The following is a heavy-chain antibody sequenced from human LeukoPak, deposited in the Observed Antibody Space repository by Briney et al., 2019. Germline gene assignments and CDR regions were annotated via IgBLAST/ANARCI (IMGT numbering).Heavy chain of an antibody. D-gene: IGHD6-19*01. J-gene: IGHJ4*02. CDR3: ARGRSVDY. V-gene: IGHV4-30-4*02. CDR1: GGTISSGDYY. CDR2: IYYSGST. Sequence: ASETLSLTCTVSGGTISSGDYYWRWIRQPPGKGLEWIGYIYYSGSTYYNPSLKSRVTISVDTSKNQFSLRLSSVTAADTAVYYCARGRSVDYWGQGTLVTVSS.